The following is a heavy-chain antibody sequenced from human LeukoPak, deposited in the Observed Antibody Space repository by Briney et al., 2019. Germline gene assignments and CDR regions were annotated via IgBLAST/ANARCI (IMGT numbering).Heavy chain of an antibody. CDR1: GGSFSGYY. CDR3: ARVPPFLAAAGLYYYYYGMDV. J-gene: IGHJ6*02. CDR2: INHSGST. V-gene: IGHV4-34*01. D-gene: IGHD6-13*01. Sequence: SETLSLTCAVYGGSFSGYYWSWIRQPPGKGLEWIGEINHSGSTNYNPSLKSRVTISVDTSKNQFSLKLSSVTAADTAVYYCARVPPFLAAAGLYYYYYGMDVWGQGTTVTVSS.